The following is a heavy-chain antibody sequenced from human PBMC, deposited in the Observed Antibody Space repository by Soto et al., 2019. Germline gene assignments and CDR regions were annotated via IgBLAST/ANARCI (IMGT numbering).Heavy chain of an antibody. V-gene: IGHV3-30*03. CDR2: ISYDGSNK. CDR1: GFTFSSYG. CDR3: ARDGRRYHAWLLTNWFDH. J-gene: IGHJ5*02. Sequence: GGSLRLSCAASGFTFSSYGMHWVRQAPGKGLEWVAVISYDGSNKYYADSVKGRFTISRDNSKNTLYLQMNSLRAEDTAVYYCARDGRRYHAWLLTNWFDHWGQGTLVTVSS. D-gene: IGHD3-9*01.